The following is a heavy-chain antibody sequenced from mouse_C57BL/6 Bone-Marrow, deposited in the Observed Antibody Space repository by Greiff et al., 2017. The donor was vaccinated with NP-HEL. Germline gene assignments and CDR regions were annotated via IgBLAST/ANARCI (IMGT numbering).Heavy chain of an antibody. CDR1: GYSITSYF. Sequence: EVKLLESGPGLAKPSQTLSLTCSVTGYSITSYFWNWIRKFPGNKLEYIGYISHSGCTYYNPSRKRRISITRDTSKNQYYLQLNSLTTEDTATYYCARSYDGYYVYFDYWGQGTTLTVSS. V-gene: IGHV3-8*01. D-gene: IGHD2-3*01. CDR3: ARSYDGYYVYFDY. CDR2: ISHSGCT. J-gene: IGHJ2*01.